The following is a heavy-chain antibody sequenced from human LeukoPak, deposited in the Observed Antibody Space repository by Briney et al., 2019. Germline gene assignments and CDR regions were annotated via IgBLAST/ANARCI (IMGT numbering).Heavy chain of an antibody. CDR1: GGSISSYY. CDR2: IYYIGST. D-gene: IGHD6-6*01. Sequence: SETLSLTCTVPGGSISSYYWSWSRQPPGKGLRWIGYIYYIGSTNYNPSLKSRVTISVDTSKNQFSLKLSSVTAADTAVYYCARRPRYSSSSRYYYYGMDVWGQGTTVTVSS. CDR3: ARRPRYSSSSRYYYYGMDV. V-gene: IGHV4-59*08. J-gene: IGHJ6*02.